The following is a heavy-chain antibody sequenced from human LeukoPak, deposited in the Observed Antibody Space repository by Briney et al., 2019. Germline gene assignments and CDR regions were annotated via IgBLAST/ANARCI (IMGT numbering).Heavy chain of an antibody. CDR2: IWYDGSNK. CDR3: ARDSVLGELSFLFDY. V-gene: IGHV3-33*01. Sequence: GGSLRLSCAASGFTFSSYGMHWVRQAPGKGLEWVAVIWYDGSNKYYADSVKGRFTISRDNSKNTLYLQMNSLRAEDTAVYYCARDSVLGELSFLFDYWGQGTLVTVSS. J-gene: IGHJ4*02. CDR1: GFTFSSYG. D-gene: IGHD3-16*02.